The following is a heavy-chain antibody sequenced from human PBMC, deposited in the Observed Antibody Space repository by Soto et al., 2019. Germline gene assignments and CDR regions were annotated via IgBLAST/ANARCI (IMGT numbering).Heavy chain of an antibody. V-gene: IGHV3-64*02. CDR3: ARVFCESGGCYYDY. CDR1: GFSFSSYG. CDR2: IVGSGAIA. J-gene: IGHJ4*02. Sequence: EVQLVESGEGLVQPGGSLRLSCVASGFSFSSYGMHWVRHAPGKGLEYVSAIVGSGAIAYHADSVKGRFTISRDNSKSTLYLQMGSLRAEDTAVYYCARVFCESGGCYYDYWGQGSLVTVSS. D-gene: IGHD3-22*01.